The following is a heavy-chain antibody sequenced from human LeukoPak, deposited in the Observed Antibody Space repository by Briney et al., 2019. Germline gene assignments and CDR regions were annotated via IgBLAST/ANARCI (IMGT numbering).Heavy chain of an antibody. CDR3: ARTRPPFYGSGSFDY. CDR1: GFTFDDYA. CDR2: ISWDGGST. Sequence: GGSLRLSCAASGFTFDDYAMHWVRQAPGKGLEWVSLISWDGGSTYYADSVKGRFTISRDNSKNSLYLQMNSLRAEDTALYYCARTRPPFYGSGSFDYWGQGTLVTVSS. J-gene: IGHJ4*02. V-gene: IGHV3-43D*03. D-gene: IGHD3-10*01.